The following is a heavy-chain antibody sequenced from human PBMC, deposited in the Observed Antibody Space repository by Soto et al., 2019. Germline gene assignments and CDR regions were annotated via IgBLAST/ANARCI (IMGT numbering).Heavy chain of an antibody. Sequence: QVPLVQSGAEVKKPGSSVTVSCKASGGTFSSYAIHWVRQAPGQGLEWMGGIIPMYGPAKYAPRFQGRVTITADESTTTVYMERTSLTAQDTAVYYCARVTSMVRGVIDNWFDPWGHGTLVTVSS. J-gene: IGHJ5*02. V-gene: IGHV1-69*01. D-gene: IGHD3-10*01. CDR2: IIPMYGPA. CDR3: ARVTSMVRGVIDNWFDP. CDR1: GGTFSSYA.